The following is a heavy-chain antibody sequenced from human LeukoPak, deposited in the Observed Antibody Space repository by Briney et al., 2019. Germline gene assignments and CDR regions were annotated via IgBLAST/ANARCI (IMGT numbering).Heavy chain of an antibody. J-gene: IGHJ4*02. CDR2: IYWDDDK. D-gene: IGHD6-13*01. CDR1: GFSLKTSGVG. CDR3: TGTGIAAALYYFDY. V-gene: IGHV2-5*02. Sequence: SGPTLVNPTQTLTLTCTFSGFSLKTSGVGVGWIRQPPGKALEGLALIYWDDDKRYSPSLKSRLTITKDTSKNQVVLTMTNMDPVDTATYYCTGTGIAAALYYFDYWGQGTLVTVSS.